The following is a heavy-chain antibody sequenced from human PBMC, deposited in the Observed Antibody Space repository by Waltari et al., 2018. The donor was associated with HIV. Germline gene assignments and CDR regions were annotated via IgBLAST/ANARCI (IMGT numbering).Heavy chain of an antibody. Sequence: EVQLVESGGGSVQPGRSLRLSCTASGITFDDYAMHWVRQTPGKGLGWVSGISWNSGDIAYADSVKGRFTISRDNTKNSLFLQMNSVRVEDTALYYCVKDGASTIFGVLNGMDVWGQGTTVTVSS. CDR2: ISWNSGDI. J-gene: IGHJ6*02. D-gene: IGHD3-3*01. CDR1: GITFDDYA. CDR3: VKDGASTIFGVLNGMDV. V-gene: IGHV3-9*01.